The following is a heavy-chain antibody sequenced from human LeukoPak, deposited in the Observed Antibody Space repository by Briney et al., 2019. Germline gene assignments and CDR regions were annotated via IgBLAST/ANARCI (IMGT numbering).Heavy chain of an antibody. Sequence: PGRSLRLSCAASGFTFSSYGMHWVRQAPGKGLEWVAVIWYDGSNKYYADSVKGRFTISGDNSKNTLYLQMNSLRAEDTAVYYCAKDTEGYYDSSGYFVYWGQGTLVTVSS. CDR3: AKDTEGYYDSSGYFVY. CDR2: IWYDGSNK. D-gene: IGHD3-22*01. V-gene: IGHV3-33*06. CDR1: GFTFSSYG. J-gene: IGHJ4*02.